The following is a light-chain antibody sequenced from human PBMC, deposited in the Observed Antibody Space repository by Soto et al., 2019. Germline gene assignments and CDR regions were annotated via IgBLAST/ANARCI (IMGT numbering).Light chain of an antibody. J-gene: IGLJ2*01. Sequence: QSALTQPASVSGSPGQSITISCTGTSSDVGVYNYVSWYQKHPGKAPKLMIYEVSNRPSGVSNRFSGSKSGNTASLTISGLQAEDEADYYCSSYTSSNTLVFGGGTKLTVL. CDR1: SSDVGVYNY. CDR2: EVS. V-gene: IGLV2-14*01. CDR3: SSYTSSNTLV.